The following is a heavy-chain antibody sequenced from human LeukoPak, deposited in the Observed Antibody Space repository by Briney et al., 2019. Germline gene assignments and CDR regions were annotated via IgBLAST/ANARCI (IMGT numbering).Heavy chain of an antibody. CDR3: ARGGRYSGYDYYYYGMDV. V-gene: IGHV1-2*04. CDR2: INPNSGGT. CDR1: GYTFTGYY. Sequence: ASVKVSCKASGYTFTGYYMHWVRQAPGQGLEWMGWINPNSGGTNYAQKFQGWVTMTRDTSISTAYMELSRLRSDDTAVYYCARGGRYSGYDYYYYGMDVWGQGTTVTVSS. D-gene: IGHD5-12*01. J-gene: IGHJ6*02.